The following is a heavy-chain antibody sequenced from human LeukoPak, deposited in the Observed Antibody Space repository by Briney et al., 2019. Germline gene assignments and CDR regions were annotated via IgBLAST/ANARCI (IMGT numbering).Heavy chain of an antibody. CDR1: GGIFSRCA. Sequence: SVEVSCKASGGIFSRCAISWVRQASGQGLEWMGGIIPIFGTAKYAQKFQGRITLTTDESTSTAYMELSSLRTEDTAVYYCVFDSRGYLSRSLPPYFDYWGQGTLVTVSS. D-gene: IGHD3-22*01. CDR3: VFDSRGYLSRSLPPYFDY. V-gene: IGHV1-69*05. J-gene: IGHJ4*02. CDR2: IIPIFGTA.